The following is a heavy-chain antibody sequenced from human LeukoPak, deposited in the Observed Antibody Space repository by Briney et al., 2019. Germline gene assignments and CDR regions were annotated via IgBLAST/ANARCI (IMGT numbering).Heavy chain of an antibody. V-gene: IGHV3-48*03. D-gene: IGHD5-18*01. J-gene: IGHJ4*02. CDR2: ISDSGSTI. Sequence: GGSLSLSCAASGFTFSSYEMNWVRQAPGKGLEWVSYISDSGSTIYNADSVKGRFTISRDNAKNSLYLQMNSLRAEDTAVYYCARDGPDTAMVYYFDYWGQGTLVTVSS. CDR3: ARDGPDTAMVYYFDY. CDR1: GFTFSSYE.